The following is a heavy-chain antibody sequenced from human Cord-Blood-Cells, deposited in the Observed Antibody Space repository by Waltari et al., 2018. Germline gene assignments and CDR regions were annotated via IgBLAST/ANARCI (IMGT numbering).Heavy chain of an antibody. CDR3: ARMLCRFRACEAVDI. V-gene: IGHV2-26*01. D-gene: IGHD3-10*01. J-gene: IGHJ3*02. CDR1: GFSLSNARMG. Sequence: QVTLKASGPVLVKPTETLTLTCTVSGFSLSNARMGVSWIRQPPGKSLEWLAHIFSNDEKSYSTSRKSRLTLSKDTSKSQVVLTMTNMDPVDTATYYCARMLCRFRACEAVDIWGQGTMVTVSS. CDR2: IFSNDEK.